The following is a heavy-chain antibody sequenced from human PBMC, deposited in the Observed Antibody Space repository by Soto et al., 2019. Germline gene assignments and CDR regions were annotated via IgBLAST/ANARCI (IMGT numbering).Heavy chain of an antibody. Sequence: QVQLVESGGGVVQPGRSLRLSCAASGFTFSSYGMHWVRQAPGKGLEWVAVIWYDGSNKYYADSVKGRFTISRDNSKNTLYLQMNSRRADDTAVYYCAREDIVVVVAATLTGYYYGMDVWGQGTTVTVSS. CDR1: GFTFSSYG. V-gene: IGHV3-33*01. D-gene: IGHD2-15*01. CDR2: IWYDGSNK. CDR3: AREDIVVVVAATLTGYYYGMDV. J-gene: IGHJ6*02.